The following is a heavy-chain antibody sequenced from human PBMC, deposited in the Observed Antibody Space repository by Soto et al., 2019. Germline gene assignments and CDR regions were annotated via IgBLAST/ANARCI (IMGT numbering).Heavy chain of an antibody. V-gene: IGHV1-8*01. CDR3: ARGITIFGVVPG. D-gene: IGHD3-3*01. CDR1: GYTFTSYD. CDR2: MNPNSGNT. J-gene: IGHJ4*02. Sequence: QVQLVQSGAEVKKPGASVKVSCKASGYTFTSYDINWVRQATGQGLEWMGWMNPNSGNTGYAQKFQGRVTMTRNTSISTDYMELSSLRYEDTAVYYCARGITIFGVVPGWGQGTLVTVYS.